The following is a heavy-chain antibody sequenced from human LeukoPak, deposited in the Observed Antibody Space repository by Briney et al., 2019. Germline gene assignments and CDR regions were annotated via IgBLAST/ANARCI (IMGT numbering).Heavy chain of an antibody. CDR2: IKEEGPER. D-gene: IGHD6-13*01. V-gene: IGHV3-7*01. Sequence: SGGSLRLSCVASGLTFSSYWMSWVHQAPGQGLEWVANIKEEGPERYYVYSAKGRFTISRDNAKTSLYLQLNSLRVEDTAVYYCARDRHSTSWSYFYYMDVWGKGTTVTVSS. CDR1: GLTFSSYW. J-gene: IGHJ6*03. CDR3: ARDRHSTSWSYFYYMDV.